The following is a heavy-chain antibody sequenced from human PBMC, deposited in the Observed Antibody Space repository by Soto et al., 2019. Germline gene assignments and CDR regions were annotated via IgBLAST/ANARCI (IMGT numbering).Heavy chain of an antibody. CDR2: IRSKPQNYAA. V-gene: IGHV3-73*02. CDR1: GFNFGVSA. J-gene: IGHJ4*02. CDR3: TVVGASTDGFHY. Sequence: EVQLVESGGGLVQPGGSLIVSCAGSGFNFGVSAIHWVRQASGNGLEWVGRIRSKPQNYAAAYAASVEGRFTISRDDSKNTSYLQMNNVKPDDAAVYFCTVVGASTDGFHYWGQGTLVTVSS. D-gene: IGHD1-26*01.